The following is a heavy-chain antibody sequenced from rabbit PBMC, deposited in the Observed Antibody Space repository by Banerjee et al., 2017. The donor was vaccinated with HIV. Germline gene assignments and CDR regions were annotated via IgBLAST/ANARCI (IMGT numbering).Heavy chain of an antibody. D-gene: IGHD1-1*01. Sequence: QEQLVESGGGLVKPGASLTLTCTASGFSFSSSYYMCWVRQAPGKGLEWIACIYGDSSGNTYYASWAKGRFTISKTSSTTVTLQMTSLTAADTATYFCARGGVGSGGATSRLALWGQGTLVTVS. CDR1: GFSFSSSYY. CDR2: IYGDSSGNT. J-gene: IGHJ3*01. V-gene: IGHV1S45*01. CDR3: ARGGVGSGGATSRLAL.